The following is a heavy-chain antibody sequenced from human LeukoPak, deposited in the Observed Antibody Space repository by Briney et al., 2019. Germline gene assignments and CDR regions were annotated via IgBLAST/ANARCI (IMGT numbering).Heavy chain of an antibody. CDR1: GFTFRNYY. V-gene: IGHV3-30-3*02. CDR3: AKTPRVRGVTFFDY. CDR2: ISLDGNNE. Sequence: PGGSLRLSCAASGFTFRNYYMHWVRQAPGKGLEWVAVISLDGNNEYYADSVKGRFSLSRDNSKNTLYLQMNSLRAEDTAVYYCAKTPRVRGVTFFDYWGQGTLVTVSS. J-gene: IGHJ4*02. D-gene: IGHD3-10*01.